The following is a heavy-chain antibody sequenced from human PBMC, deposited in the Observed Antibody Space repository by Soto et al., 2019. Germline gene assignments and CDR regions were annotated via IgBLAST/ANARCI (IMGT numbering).Heavy chain of an antibody. D-gene: IGHD1-1*01. V-gene: IGHV3-23*01. Sequence: GGSLRLSCAASGFTFSSYAMSWVRQAPGKGLEWVSAISGSGGSTYYADSVKGRFTISRDNSKNTLYLQMNSLRAEDTAVYYCANHPGRPRGTYYFDYWGQGTLVTVSS. CDR3: ANHPGRPRGTYYFDY. CDR2: ISGSGGST. J-gene: IGHJ4*02. CDR1: GFTFSSYA.